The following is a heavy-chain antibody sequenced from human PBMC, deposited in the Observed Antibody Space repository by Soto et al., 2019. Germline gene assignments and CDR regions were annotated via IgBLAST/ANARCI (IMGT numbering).Heavy chain of an antibody. CDR1: GGSISSYY. Sequence: QVQLQESGPGLVKPSETLSLTCTVSGGSISSYYWSWIRQPPGKGLEWIGYIYYSGSTNYNPSLKSRVTISVDTSKNQFSLKLSSVTAADTAVYYCARVTALDHDAFDIWGQGTMVTVSS. J-gene: IGHJ3*02. CDR3: ARVTALDHDAFDI. D-gene: IGHD2-21*02. CDR2: IYYSGST. V-gene: IGHV4-59*01.